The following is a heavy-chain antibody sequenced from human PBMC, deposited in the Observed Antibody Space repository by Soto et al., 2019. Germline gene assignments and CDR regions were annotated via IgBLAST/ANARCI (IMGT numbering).Heavy chain of an antibody. V-gene: IGHV3-23*01. CDR3: ATGFNGLGNSYTRAKGNWFDL. CDR1: GFTFSVYA. J-gene: IGHJ5*01. D-gene: IGHD3-10*01. CDR2: ISATGDNR. Sequence: GGSLRLSCASSGFTFSVYAMSWIRQAPGKELEWVSAISATGDNRYYADSVKGRFTISRDDFRNTLYLQMSTLSAEDTAVYYCATGFNGLGNSYTRAKGNWFDLWGQGTLMTVYS.